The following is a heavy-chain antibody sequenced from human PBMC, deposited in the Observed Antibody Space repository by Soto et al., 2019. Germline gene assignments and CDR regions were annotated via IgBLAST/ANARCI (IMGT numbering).Heavy chain of an antibody. CDR3: ARDGYSYGHYFDY. CDR1: GGTFSSYT. CDR2: IIPILGIA. V-gene: IGHV1-69*08. J-gene: IGHJ4*02. D-gene: IGHD5-18*01. Sequence: QVRLVQSGAEVKKPGSSVKVSCKASGGTFSSYTISWVRQAPGQGLEWMGRIIPILGIANYAQKFQGRVTITADKSTSTAYMELSSLRSEDTAVYYCARDGYSYGHYFDYWGQGTLVTVSS.